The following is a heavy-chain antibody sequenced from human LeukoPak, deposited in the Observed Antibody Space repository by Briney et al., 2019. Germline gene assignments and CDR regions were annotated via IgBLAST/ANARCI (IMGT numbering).Heavy chain of an antibody. CDR2: ISYSGST. Sequence: TSETLSLTCTVSIGSISSDYWSWIRQSPGKGLEWIGYISYSGSTNYNPSLKSRVTISIDTSKNQFSLKLRSVTAADTAIYYCARQGYDILTGYIDAFDIWGQGTMVTVSS. J-gene: IGHJ3*02. CDR3: ARQGYDILTGYIDAFDI. V-gene: IGHV4-59*08. D-gene: IGHD3-9*01. CDR1: IGSISSDY.